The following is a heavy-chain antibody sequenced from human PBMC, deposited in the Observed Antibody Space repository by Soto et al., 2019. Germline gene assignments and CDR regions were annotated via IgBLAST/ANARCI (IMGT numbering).Heavy chain of an antibody. D-gene: IGHD6-19*01. Sequence: SVTPSLTGSLSAVTFSPYYLNVICQSPGKGLKWLVKIEHSGSSTYNPSVRSRVSISVDMSKNQFSMRLTSVTAADTAVYYCARGGSSDWQVALDIWGQGTTVT. J-gene: IGHJ3*02. CDR3: ARGGSSDWQVALDI. CDR2: IEHSGSS. CDR1: AVTFSPYY. V-gene: IGHV4-34*01.